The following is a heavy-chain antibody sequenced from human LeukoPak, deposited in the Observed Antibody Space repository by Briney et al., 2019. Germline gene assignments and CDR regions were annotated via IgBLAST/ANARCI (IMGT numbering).Heavy chain of an antibody. Sequence: ASVKVSCKASGYTFTSHGISWVRQAPGQGLEWMGWISAYIGDTDYAQKLQGRVTMTTDTSTSTTYMELRSLRSDDTAVYYCARDNSRLQFAPPFYFWGQGTLVTVSS. CDR1: GYTFTSHG. J-gene: IGHJ4*02. CDR3: ARDNSRLQFAPPFYF. D-gene: IGHD5-24*01. V-gene: IGHV1-18*01. CDR2: ISAYIGDT.